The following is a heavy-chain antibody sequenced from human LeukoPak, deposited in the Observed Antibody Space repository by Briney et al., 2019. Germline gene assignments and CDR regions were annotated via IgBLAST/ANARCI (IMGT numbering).Heavy chain of an antibody. V-gene: IGHV1-69*05. Sequence: GASVKVSCKASGGTFSNYAISWVRQAPGHGLEWMGGIIPIFGTANYAQKFQGRVTITTDESTSTAYMELSRLRSDDTAVYYCARDLHGSGVDYWGQGTLVTVSS. D-gene: IGHD6-19*01. J-gene: IGHJ4*02. CDR3: ARDLHGSGVDY. CDR1: GGTFSNYA. CDR2: IIPIFGTA.